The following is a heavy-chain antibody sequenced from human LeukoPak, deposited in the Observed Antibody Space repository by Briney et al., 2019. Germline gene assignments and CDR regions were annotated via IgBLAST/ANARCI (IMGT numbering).Heavy chain of an antibody. Sequence: SETLSLTCTVSGGSFNTYYWSWIRQPPGKGLEWLGYIYYSGSTNYNPSLKSRVTISVDTSKNQFSLKLSSVTAADTAVYYCARVITVRGVIFDYWGQGTLVTVSS. CDR1: GGSFNTYY. CDR2: IYYSGST. CDR3: ARVITVRGVIFDY. V-gene: IGHV4-59*01. D-gene: IGHD3-16*01. J-gene: IGHJ4*02.